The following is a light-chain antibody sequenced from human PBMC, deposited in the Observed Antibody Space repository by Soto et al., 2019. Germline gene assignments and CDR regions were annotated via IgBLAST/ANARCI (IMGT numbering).Light chain of an antibody. V-gene: IGKV3-20*01. CDR1: QSVSSSY. J-gene: IGKJ5*01. CDR2: GAS. Sequence: EIVLTQSPGTLSLSPGERATLSCRASQSVSSSYLAWYQQKPGQAPRLLIYGASTRATGIPDRFSGSGSGTDFTLTISRLEPEDFAVYYCQQYGRSHQITFGQGTRLEIK. CDR3: QQYGRSHQIT.